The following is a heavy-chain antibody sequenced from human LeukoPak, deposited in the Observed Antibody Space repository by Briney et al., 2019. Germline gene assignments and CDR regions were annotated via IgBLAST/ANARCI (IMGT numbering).Heavy chain of an antibody. Sequence: SGPTLVNPTQTLTLTCTFSGFSLTTRGVGVGWIRQPPGKALEWLALIYWDDDKRYSPSLKSRLTITKDTSKNQVVLTMTNMDPVDTATYYCAHRTDLYSRSWYWGYWGQGTLVTVSS. D-gene: IGHD6-13*01. CDR1: GFSLTTRGVG. V-gene: IGHV2-5*02. CDR2: IYWDDDK. CDR3: AHRTDLYSRSWYWGY. J-gene: IGHJ4*02.